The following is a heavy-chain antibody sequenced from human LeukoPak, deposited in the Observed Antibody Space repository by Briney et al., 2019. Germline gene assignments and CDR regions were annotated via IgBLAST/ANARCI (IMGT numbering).Heavy chain of an antibody. CDR2: IIPIFGTA. J-gene: IGHJ4*02. CDR1: GGTFSSYA. CDR3: ARDGGGHYYDSSGYYYHY. V-gene: IGHV1-69*13. D-gene: IGHD3-22*01. Sequence: SVKVSCKASGGTFSSYAISWVRQAPGQGLEWMGGIIPIFGTANYAQKFQGRVTITADESTSTAYMELSSLRSEDTAVYYCARDGGGHYYDSSGYYYHYWGQGTLVTVSS.